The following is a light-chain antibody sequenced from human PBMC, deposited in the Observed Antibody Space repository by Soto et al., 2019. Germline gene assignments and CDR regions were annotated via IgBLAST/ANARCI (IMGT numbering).Light chain of an antibody. CDR2: AAS. V-gene: IGKV1-39*01. CDR3: QQYDILPPT. J-gene: IGKJ4*01. Sequence: DIQMTQSPSSLSASVGDRVTITCRASQSISSYLNWYQQKPGKAPKLLIYAASSLQSGVPSRFSGSGSGTDFTLTISSLQPEDFATYYCQQYDILPPTFGGGTKVEIK. CDR1: QSISSY.